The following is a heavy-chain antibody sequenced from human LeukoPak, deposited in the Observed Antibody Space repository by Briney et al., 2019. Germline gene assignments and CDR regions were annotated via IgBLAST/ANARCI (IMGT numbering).Heavy chain of an antibody. J-gene: IGHJ4*02. CDR2: IYTSGST. Sequence: SETLSLTCTVSGGSISSSSYYWSWIRQPAGKGLEWIGRIYTSGSTNYNPSLKSRVTISVDTSKNQFSLKLSSVTAADTAVYYCATSTPKLVTFDYWGQGTLVTVSS. D-gene: IGHD6-6*01. CDR3: ATSTPKLVTFDY. V-gene: IGHV4-61*02. CDR1: GGSISSSSYY.